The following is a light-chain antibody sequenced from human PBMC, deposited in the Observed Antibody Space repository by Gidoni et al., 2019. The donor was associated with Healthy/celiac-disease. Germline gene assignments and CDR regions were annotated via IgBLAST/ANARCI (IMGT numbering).Light chain of an antibody. V-gene: IGKV1-8*01. CDR2: AAS. CDR3: QQDYSYPQT. J-gene: IGKJ1*01. Sequence: AIRMTQSPSSFSASTGDRVTITCRASHGISSYLAWYQQKPGKAPKLLIYAASTLQSGVPSRFSGSGSGTDFTLTISCLQSEDFETYYCQQDYSYPQTFGQGTKVEIK. CDR1: HGISSY.